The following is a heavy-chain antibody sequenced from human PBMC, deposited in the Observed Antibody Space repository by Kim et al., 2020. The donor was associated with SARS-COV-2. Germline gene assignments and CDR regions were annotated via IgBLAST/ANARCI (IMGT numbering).Heavy chain of an antibody. Sequence: GGSLRLSCAASGFTVSSNYMSWVRQAPGKGLEWVSVIYSGGSTYYADSVKGRFTISRDNSKNTLYLQMNSLRAEDTAVYYCGIGAGRYFDWLFSFDYWGQGTLVTVSS. J-gene: IGHJ4*02. D-gene: IGHD3-9*01. CDR1: GFTVSSNY. V-gene: IGHV3-53*01. CDR3: GIGAGRYFDWLFSFDY. CDR2: IYSGGST.